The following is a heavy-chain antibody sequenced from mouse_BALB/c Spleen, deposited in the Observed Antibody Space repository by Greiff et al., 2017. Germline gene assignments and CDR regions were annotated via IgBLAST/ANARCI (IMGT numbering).Heavy chain of an antibody. CDR2: ISSGSSTI. CDR3: ARGGSYYFDY. CDR1: GFTFSSFG. Sequence: EVQLVESGGDLVKPGGSLKLSCAASGFTFSSFGMHWVRQAPEKGLEWVAYISSGSSTIYYADTVKGRFTISRDNPKNTLFLQMTSLRSEDTAMYYCARGGSYYFDYWGQGTTLTVSS. J-gene: IGHJ2*01. D-gene: IGHD1-1*02. V-gene: IGHV5-17*02.